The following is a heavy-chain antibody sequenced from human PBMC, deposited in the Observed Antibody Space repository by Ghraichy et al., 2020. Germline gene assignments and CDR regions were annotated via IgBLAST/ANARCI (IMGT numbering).Heavy chain of an antibody. CDR1: GGSISTYY. CDR3: ARHRCGGGSCYPQWNFDH. CDR2: IYYTGST. V-gene: IGHV4-59*08. D-gene: IGHD2-15*01. Sequence: SQTLSLTCSVSGGSISTYYWSWIRQSPGKGLEWIGYIYYTGSTKYNPSLESRVTISVDTSKNQFSLRLSSVAASDTAVYYCARHRCGGGSCYPQWNFDHWGQGTLVNVSS. J-gene: IGHJ4*02.